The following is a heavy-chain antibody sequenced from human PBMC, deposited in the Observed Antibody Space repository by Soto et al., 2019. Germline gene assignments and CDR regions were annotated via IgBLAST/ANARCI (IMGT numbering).Heavy chain of an antibody. J-gene: IGHJ6*02. Sequence: GGSLRLSCAASGFTFSSYGMHWVRQAPGKGLEWVAVIWYDGSNKYYADSVKGRFTISRDNSKNTLYLQMNSLRAEDTAVYYCARKSGVYYYYAMDVWGQGPPVTVSS. D-gene: IGHD3-10*01. CDR2: IWYDGSNK. CDR1: GFTFSSYG. V-gene: IGHV3-33*01. CDR3: ARKSGVYYYYAMDV.